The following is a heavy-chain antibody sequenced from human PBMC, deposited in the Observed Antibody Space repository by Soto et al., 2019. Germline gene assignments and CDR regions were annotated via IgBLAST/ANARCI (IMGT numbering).Heavy chain of an antibody. D-gene: IGHD3-10*01. J-gene: IGHJ4*02. CDR2: IYYSGST. V-gene: IGHV4-59*01. Sequence: SETLSLTCTVSGGSISSYYWSWIRQPPGKGLEWIGYIYYSGSTNYNPSLKSRVTISVDTSKNQFSLKLSSVTAADTAVYYCARARHMVRGAPTFDYWGQGTLVTVSS. CDR3: ARARHMVRGAPTFDY. CDR1: GGSISSYY.